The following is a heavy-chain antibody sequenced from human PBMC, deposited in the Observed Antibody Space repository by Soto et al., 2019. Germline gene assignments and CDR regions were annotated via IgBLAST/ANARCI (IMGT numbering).Heavy chain of an antibody. V-gene: IGHV1-46*03. CDR2: INPSGGST. D-gene: IGHD2-2*01. Sequence: QVQLVQSGAEVKKPGASVKVSCKASGCTFTSYYMHWVRQAPGQGLEWMGIINPSGGSTSYAQKFQGRVTMTRDTSTSTVYMELSSLRSEDTAVYYCARDRAAGYCSSTSCYLPMDVWGKGTTVTVSS. J-gene: IGHJ6*04. CDR1: GCTFTSYY. CDR3: ARDRAAGYCSSTSCYLPMDV.